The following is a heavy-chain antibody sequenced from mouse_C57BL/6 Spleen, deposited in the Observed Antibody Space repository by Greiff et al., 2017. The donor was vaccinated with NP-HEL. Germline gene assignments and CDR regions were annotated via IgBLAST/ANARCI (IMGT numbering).Heavy chain of an antibody. CDR2: IYPGGGYT. Sequence: QVQLQQSGAELVRPGTSVKMSCKASGYTFTNYWIGWAKQRPGHGLEWIGDIYPGGGYTNYNEKFKGKATLTADKSSSTAYMQFSSLTSEDSAIYYCARLEEDAMDYWGQGTSVTVSS. V-gene: IGHV1-63*01. J-gene: IGHJ4*01. CDR3: ARLEEDAMDY. CDR1: GYTFTNYW.